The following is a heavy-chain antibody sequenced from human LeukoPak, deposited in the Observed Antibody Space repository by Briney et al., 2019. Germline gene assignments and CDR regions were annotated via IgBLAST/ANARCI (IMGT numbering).Heavy chain of an antibody. Sequence: SETLSLTCTVSGGSISGSSYYWGWIRQPPGTGLEWIGSIYYSGSTYYNPSLKSRVTISVDTSKNQFSLKLNSVTAADTAVYYCARHPYSGSTIWGQGTMVTVSS. CDR2: IYYSGST. J-gene: IGHJ3*02. CDR3: ARHPYSGSTI. CDR1: GGSISGSSYY. V-gene: IGHV4-39*01. D-gene: IGHD1-26*01.